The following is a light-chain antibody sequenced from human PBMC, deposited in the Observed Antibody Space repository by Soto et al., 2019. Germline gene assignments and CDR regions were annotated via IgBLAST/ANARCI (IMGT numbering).Light chain of an antibody. Sequence: QSVLTQPPSVSVAPGQKVSISCSGDTSNIENNYVSWYQQLPGTAPKLLIYDNNKRPSGIPDRFSGSKSGTSATLGITGLQTGDEADYYCGTWDSSLSAVVFGGGTKLTVL. CDR3: GTWDSSLSAVV. CDR2: DNN. J-gene: IGLJ2*01. V-gene: IGLV1-51*01. CDR1: TSNIENNY.